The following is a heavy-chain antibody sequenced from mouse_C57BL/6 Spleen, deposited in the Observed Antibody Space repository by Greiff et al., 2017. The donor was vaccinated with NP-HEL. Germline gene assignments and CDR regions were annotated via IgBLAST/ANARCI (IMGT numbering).Heavy chain of an antibody. CDR1: GYTFTSYW. CDR2: IYPSDSET. D-gene: IGHD1-1*01. CDR3: ARSVTVVASKGGYFDY. Sequence: QVQLQQPGAELVRPGSSVKLSCKASGYTFTSYWMDWVKQRPGQGLDWIGNIYPSDSETHYTQKFKDKATLTVDKSSSTAYMQLSSLTSEDCAVYYCARSVTVVASKGGYFDYWGQGTTLTVSS. J-gene: IGHJ2*01. V-gene: IGHV1-61*01.